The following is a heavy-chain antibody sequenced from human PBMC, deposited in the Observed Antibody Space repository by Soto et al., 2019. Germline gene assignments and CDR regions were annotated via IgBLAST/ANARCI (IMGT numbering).Heavy chain of an antibody. CDR1: GFTFYTYA. D-gene: IGHD2-21*02. Sequence: EVQLLESGGGLVQPGGSLRLSCAASGFTFYTYAMTWVRQAPGKGLEWVSAVSDTGGSTYYADSVKGRFTISRDNSKSTLYLQMNSLRAEDTAVYFCARDTPVVTCLLDSWGQGTLVTVSS. J-gene: IGHJ4*02. CDR2: VSDTGGST. V-gene: IGHV3-23*01. CDR3: ARDTPVVTCLLDS.